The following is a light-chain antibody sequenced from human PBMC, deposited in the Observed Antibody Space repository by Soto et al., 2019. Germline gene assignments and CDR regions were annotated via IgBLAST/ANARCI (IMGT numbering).Light chain of an antibody. CDR3: QQRSNWPTIT. Sequence: EIVFTQSPATRSLSPGERATLSCRASQSVSRYLAWYQQKPGQAPRILIYDASNRVTGIPARFSGSGSGTDLTLTISSLEPEDFAVYDCQQRSNWPTITFGQGTRLEIK. J-gene: IGKJ5*01. CDR2: DAS. V-gene: IGKV3-11*01. CDR1: QSVSRY.